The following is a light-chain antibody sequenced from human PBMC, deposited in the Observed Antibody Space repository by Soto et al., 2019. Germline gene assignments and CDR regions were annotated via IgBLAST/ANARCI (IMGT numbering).Light chain of an antibody. CDR1: QSISNY. Sequence: IQMNQSPSSLSASVGNRVTIACGARQSISNYLNWYQLKPGKAPKLLIYAASTLQSGVPSRFSGSGSGTDFTLSINRLKTEDFATYYCQQSYSLPRTFGGGTKVDIK. CDR3: QQSYSLPRT. J-gene: IGKJ4*01. CDR2: AAS. V-gene: IGKV1-39*01.